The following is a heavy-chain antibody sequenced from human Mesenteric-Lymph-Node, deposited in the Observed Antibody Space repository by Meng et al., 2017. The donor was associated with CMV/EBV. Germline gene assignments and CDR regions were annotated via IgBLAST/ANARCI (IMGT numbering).Heavy chain of an antibody. V-gene: IGHV4-59*01. Sequence: SETLSLTCTVSGGSISSYYWSWIRQPPGKGLEWIGYIYYSGSTSHNPSLKSRVTISVDTSKNQFSLKMTSVTAADTAVYYCARYGESVPRGFDPWGQGTLVTVSS. D-gene: IGHD4-17*01. CDR2: IYYSGST. CDR3: ARYGESVPRGFDP. J-gene: IGHJ5*02. CDR1: GGSISSYY.